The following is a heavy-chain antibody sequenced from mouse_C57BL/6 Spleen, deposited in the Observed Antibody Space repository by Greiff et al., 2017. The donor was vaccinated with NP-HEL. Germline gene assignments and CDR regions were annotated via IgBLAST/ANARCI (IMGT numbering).Heavy chain of an antibody. V-gene: IGHV1-69*01. CDR2: IDPSDSYT. CDR3: ARLEGIYYDYEGYAMDY. CDR1: GYTFTSYW. J-gene: IGHJ4*01. Sequence: VQLQQSGAELVMPGASVKLSCKASGYTFTSYWMHWVKQRPGQGLEWIGEIDPSDSYTNYNQKFKGKSTLTVDKSSSTAYMQLSSLTSEDSAVYYCARLEGIYYDYEGYAMDYWGQGTSVTVSS. D-gene: IGHD2-4*01.